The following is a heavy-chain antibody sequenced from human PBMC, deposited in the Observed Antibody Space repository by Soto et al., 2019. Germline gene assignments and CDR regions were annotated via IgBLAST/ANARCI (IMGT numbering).Heavy chain of an antibody. Sequence: ASVKVSCKVSGYTLTELSMHWVRQAPGKGLEWMGGFDPEDGETIYAQKFQGRVTMTEDTSTDTAYMELSSLRSEDTAVYYCATDNPIQTGFWSGYYTALSYWGQGTLVTVSS. V-gene: IGHV1-24*01. CDR1: GYTLTELS. J-gene: IGHJ4*02. CDR2: FDPEDGET. CDR3: ATDNPIQTGFWSGYYTALSY. D-gene: IGHD3-3*01.